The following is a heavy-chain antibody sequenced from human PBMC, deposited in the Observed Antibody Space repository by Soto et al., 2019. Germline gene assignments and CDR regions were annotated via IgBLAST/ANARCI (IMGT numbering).Heavy chain of an antibody. CDR1: GFNFSDHW. Sequence: EVQLVESGGGLAQPGGSLRLSCVVSGFNFSDHWMHWVRQAPGKGLLWVSRISSAGTSTSHADSVKGRFTISRDNAKNTVYLQMNSLRVDHTAVYYCARVIKGGNSVPDYWGQTTLITVSS. D-gene: IGHD1-26*01. V-gene: IGHV3-74*01. J-gene: IGHJ4*02. CDR3: ARVIKGGNSVPDY. CDR2: ISSAGTST.